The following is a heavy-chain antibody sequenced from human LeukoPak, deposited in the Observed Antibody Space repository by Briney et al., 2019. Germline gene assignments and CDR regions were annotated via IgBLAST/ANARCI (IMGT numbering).Heavy chain of an antibody. V-gene: IGHV4-34*01. Sequence: SETLSLTCAVYGGSFSGYYWSWIRQPPGKGLEWIGEINHSGSTNYNPSLKSRVTISVDTSKNQFSLKLSSVTAADTAVYYCARSRTNWGLYNWFDPWGQETLVTVSS. CDR3: ARSRTNWGLYNWFDP. CDR2: INHSGST. J-gene: IGHJ5*02. CDR1: GGSFSGYY. D-gene: IGHD7-27*01.